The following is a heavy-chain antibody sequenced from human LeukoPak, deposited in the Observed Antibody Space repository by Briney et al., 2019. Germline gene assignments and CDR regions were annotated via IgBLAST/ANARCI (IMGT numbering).Heavy chain of an antibody. CDR2: IKSKPDGGTT. J-gene: IGHJ4*02. CDR1: GFAFNYAW. CDR3: TTENWGRGDY. Sequence: GGSLRLTCAASGFAFNYAWVSWVRQAPGKGLEWIGRIKSKPDGGTTDYAAPVKGRFTISRDDSKNTLYLQMNTLQIDDTAVYYSTTENWGRGDYWGQGTLITVSS. V-gene: IGHV3-15*01. D-gene: IGHD3-16*01.